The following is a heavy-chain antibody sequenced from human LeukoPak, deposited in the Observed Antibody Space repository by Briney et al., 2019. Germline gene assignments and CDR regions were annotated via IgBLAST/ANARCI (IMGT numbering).Heavy chain of an antibody. CDR3: ASTTTLAPRFDY. CDR1: GGSISSGGYY. Sequence: PSQTLSLTCTVSGGSISSGGYYWSWIRQHPGKGLEWIGYIYYSGSTYYNPSLKSRVTISVDTSKNQFSLKLSSVTAADTAVYYCASTTTLAPRFDYWGQGTLVTVSS. D-gene: IGHD4-11*01. V-gene: IGHV4-31*03. CDR2: IYYSGST. J-gene: IGHJ4*02.